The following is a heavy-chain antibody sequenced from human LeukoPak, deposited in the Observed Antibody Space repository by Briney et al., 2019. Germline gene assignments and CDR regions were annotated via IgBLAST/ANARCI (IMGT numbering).Heavy chain of an antibody. Sequence: GGSLRLSCAASGFTFSSYSMNWVRQAPGKGLEWVSYISSSSSTIYYADSVKGRFTISRDNAKNSLYLQMNSLRAEDTAVYYCARDNIVVVPAAIVHRFDPWGQGTLVTVSS. CDR3: ARDNIVVVPAAIVHRFDP. CDR2: ISSSSSTI. CDR1: GFTFSSYS. V-gene: IGHV3-48*01. D-gene: IGHD2-2*01. J-gene: IGHJ5*02.